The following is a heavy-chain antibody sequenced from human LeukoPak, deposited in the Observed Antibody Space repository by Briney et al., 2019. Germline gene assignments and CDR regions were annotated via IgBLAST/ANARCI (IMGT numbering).Heavy chain of an antibody. J-gene: IGHJ4*02. CDR2: FYYTGSS. V-gene: IGHV4-39*07. D-gene: IGHD3-16*01. CDR3: ARDRRDYVSDY. Sequence: PSETLSLTCTVSGGSISSSSYYWGWIRQPPGKGLEWIGSFYYTGSSYYNPSLKSRVTISVDTSKNQFSLKLSSVTAADTAVYYCARDRRDYVSDYWGQGTLVTVSS. CDR1: GGSISSSSYY.